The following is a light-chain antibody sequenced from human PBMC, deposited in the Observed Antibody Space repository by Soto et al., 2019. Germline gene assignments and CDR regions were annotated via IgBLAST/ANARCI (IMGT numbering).Light chain of an antibody. V-gene: IGKV3D-20*02. J-gene: IGKJ5*01. CDR1: QSVSSNY. Sequence: EIVLTQSPGTLSLSPGERATLSCRASQSVSSNYLAWYQQKLGQAPRLLIYGAFTRATGIPARFSGTGSGTDFTLTISSLEPEDFAVYYCQQRSNWPPITFGQGTRLEIK. CDR2: GAF. CDR3: QQRSNWPPIT.